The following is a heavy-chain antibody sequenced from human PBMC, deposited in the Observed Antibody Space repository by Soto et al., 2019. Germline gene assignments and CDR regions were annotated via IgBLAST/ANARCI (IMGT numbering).Heavy chain of an antibody. D-gene: IGHD6-13*01. V-gene: IGHV3-9*01. CDR2: ISWNSGSI. CDR1: GFTFDDYA. J-gene: IGHJ4*02. Sequence: EVQLVESGGGLVQPGRSLRLSCAASGFTFDDYAMHWVRQAPGKGLEWVSGISWNSGSIGYADSVKGRFTISRDNAKNSLYLQMNSLRADDTALYYCAKDINPIAAANIDYWGQGTLVTVSS. CDR3: AKDINPIAAANIDY.